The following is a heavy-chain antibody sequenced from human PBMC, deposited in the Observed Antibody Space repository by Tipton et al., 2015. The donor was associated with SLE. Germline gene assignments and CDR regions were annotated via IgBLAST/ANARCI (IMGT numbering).Heavy chain of an antibody. Sequence: QLVQSGAEVKKPGASVKVSCKASGYTFTSYGISWVRQAPGQGLEWMGWISAYNGNTNYAQKLQGRVTMTTDTSTSTAYMELRSLRSDDTAVYYCASPKYSRSWRDPYYYYYGMDFWGQGTTVTVSS. CDR2: ISAYNGNT. J-gene: IGHJ6*02. CDR1: GYTFTSYG. D-gene: IGHD6-13*01. V-gene: IGHV1-18*01. CDR3: ASPKYSRSWRDPYYYYYGMDF.